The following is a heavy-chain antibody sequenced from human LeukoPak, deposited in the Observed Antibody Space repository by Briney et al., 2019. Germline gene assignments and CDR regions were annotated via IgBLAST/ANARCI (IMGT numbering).Heavy chain of an antibody. D-gene: IGHD6-13*01. CDR2: MYVRGST. CDR3: ARAPAAAGLFDY. J-gene: IGHJ4*02. Sequence: PGGSLRLSCAASGFAFSSLDMGWVSQAPGKGLEWVSVMYVRGSTYYADSVKGRFTISRDNSKNTLYLQMNSLRAEDTAVYYCARAPAAAGLFDYWGQGALVTVSS. V-gene: IGHV3-66*01. CDR1: GFAFSSLD.